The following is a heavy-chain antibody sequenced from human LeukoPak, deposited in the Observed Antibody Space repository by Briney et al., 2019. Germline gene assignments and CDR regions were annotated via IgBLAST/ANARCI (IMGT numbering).Heavy chain of an antibody. J-gene: IGHJ4*02. CDR1: GSSISSDDYY. CDR3: ARGGVGGYDYFDS. CDR2: ITYSGST. D-gene: IGHD5-12*01. V-gene: IGHV4-30-4*01. Sequence: SETLSLTCTVSGSSISSDDYYWSWIRQPPGKGLEWIGHITYSGSTDYSPSLRSRVTMSVDTSKNQFSLKLSSVTAAETAMYFCARGGVGGYDYFDSWGQGTLVAVSS.